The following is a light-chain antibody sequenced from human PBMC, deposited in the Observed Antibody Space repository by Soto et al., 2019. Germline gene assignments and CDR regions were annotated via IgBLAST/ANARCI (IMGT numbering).Light chain of an antibody. J-gene: IGKJ1*01. Sequence: EIVLTQSPGTLSLSPGERATLSCRASQSVSSSYLAWYQQKPGQAPRLLIYGASIRATGIPDRFSGSGSGTDFTLTISRLEPEYAAVYYCQQFGGSPRTFGQGTRVEIK. CDR1: QSVSSSY. CDR3: QQFGGSPRT. CDR2: GAS. V-gene: IGKV3-20*01.